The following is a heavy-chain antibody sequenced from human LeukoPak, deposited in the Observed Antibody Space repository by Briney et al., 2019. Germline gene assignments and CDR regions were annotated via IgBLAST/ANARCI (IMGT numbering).Heavy chain of an antibody. V-gene: IGHV1-2*02. CDR3: ARAYYDFWSGYDRLFDFDY. D-gene: IGHD3-3*01. J-gene: IGHJ4*02. CDR2: INPNSGGT. Sequence: ASVKVSCKASGYTFTGYYMHWVRQAPGQGLEWMGWINPNSGGTNYAQKFQGRVTMTRDTSISTAYMELSRLRSDDTAVYYCARAYYDFWSGYDRLFDFDYWGQGTLVTVSS. CDR1: GYTFTGYY.